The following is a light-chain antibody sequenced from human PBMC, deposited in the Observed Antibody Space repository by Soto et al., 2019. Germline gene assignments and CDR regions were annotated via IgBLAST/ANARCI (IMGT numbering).Light chain of an antibody. V-gene: IGKV1-9*01. Sequence: DIQLTQSPSFLSASVGDRVTITCRASQGISSYLAWYQQKPGKAPKLLIYAASTLQSGVPSRFSGSGSGTECPLTSSSLQPEDFATYYGQQLKNYPFTYGGGTKVEIK. CDR3: QQLKNYPFT. CDR1: QGISSY. CDR2: AAS. J-gene: IGKJ4*01.